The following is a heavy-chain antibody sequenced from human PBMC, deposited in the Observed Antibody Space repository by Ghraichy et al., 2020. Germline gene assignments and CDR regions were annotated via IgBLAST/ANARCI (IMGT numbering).Heavy chain of an antibody. CDR3: ARHTHSSSWFLRVDY. CDR2: IYYSGST. V-gene: IGHV4-59*08. D-gene: IGHD6-13*01. CDR1: GGSISGYY. J-gene: IGHJ4*02. Sequence: SETLSLTCTVSGGSISGYYWSWIRQPPGKGLEWIGYIYYSGSTNYNPSLKSRVTISVDTSKNQFSLKLSSVTAADTAVYYCARHTHSSSWFLRVDYWGQGTLVTVSS.